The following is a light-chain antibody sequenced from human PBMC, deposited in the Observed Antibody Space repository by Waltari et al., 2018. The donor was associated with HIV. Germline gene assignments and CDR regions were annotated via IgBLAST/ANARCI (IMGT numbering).Light chain of an antibody. CDR3: QQDNSFPYT. V-gene: IGKV1-12*01. J-gene: IGKJ2*01. Sequence: DIQMSQSPYSLSPSVGDRVTITCRATQDISRWLAWYQQKPGKAPKLLIYAASTLQGGVPARFSGSGSGTEFTLTISSLQPEDFATYYCQQDNSFPYTFGQGTKLDIK. CDR1: QDISRW. CDR2: AAS.